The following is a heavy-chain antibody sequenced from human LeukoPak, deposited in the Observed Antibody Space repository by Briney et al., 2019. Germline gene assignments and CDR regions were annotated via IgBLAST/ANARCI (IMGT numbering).Heavy chain of an antibody. CDR2: IFHTGSS. J-gene: IGHJ5*02. CDR1: DYSLSSGYF. D-gene: IGHD3-3*01. CDR3: ARDLGLTISDNWFDP. Sequence: PSETLPLTCTVSDYSLSSGYFWTWIRQRPGKGPEWSGSIFHTGSSYYNPSLKSPVAISVDTSKNQFSLELSSVTAADTAVYYCARDLGLTISDNWFDPWGQGTLVTVSS. V-gene: IGHV4-38-2*02.